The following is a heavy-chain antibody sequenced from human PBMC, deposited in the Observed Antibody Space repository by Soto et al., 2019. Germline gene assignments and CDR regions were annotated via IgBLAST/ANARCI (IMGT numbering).Heavy chain of an antibody. CDR1: GGSISSGGYS. J-gene: IGHJ5*02. D-gene: IGHD6-13*01. CDR2: IYHSGST. Sequence: SETLSLTCAVSGGSISSGGYSWSWIRQPPGKGLEWIGYIYHSGSTYYNPSLKSRVTISVDRSKNQFSLKLSSVTAADTAVYYCARARYPSSRLRLNWFDPWGQGTLVTVSS. CDR3: ARARYPSSRLRLNWFDP. V-gene: IGHV4-30-2*01.